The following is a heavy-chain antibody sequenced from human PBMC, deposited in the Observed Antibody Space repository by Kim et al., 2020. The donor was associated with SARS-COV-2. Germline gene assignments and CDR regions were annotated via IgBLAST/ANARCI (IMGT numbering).Heavy chain of an antibody. Sequence: TGNPTYAQGFTGRFVFSLDTSVSTAYLQISSLKAEDTAVYYCAREGYFDYWGQGTLVTVSS. V-gene: IGHV7-4-1*02. CDR2: TGNP. J-gene: IGHJ4*02. CDR3: AREGYFDY.